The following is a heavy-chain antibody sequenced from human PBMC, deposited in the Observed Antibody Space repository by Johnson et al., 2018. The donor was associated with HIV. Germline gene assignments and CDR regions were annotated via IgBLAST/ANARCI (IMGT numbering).Heavy chain of an antibody. CDR3: ARDGSSSSWNAFDI. J-gene: IGHJ3*02. Sequence: VQLVESGGGLVKPGGSLRLSCAASGFTFSNAWMSWVRQAPGKGLEWVGRIKSKTDGGTTDYAEPVKGRFTISRDDSKNTLYLQMNSLRAEDTAVDDCARDGSSSSWNAFDIWGQGTMVTVSS. D-gene: IGHD6-6*01. CDR1: GFTFSNAW. V-gene: IGHV3-15*01. CDR2: IKSKTDGGTT.